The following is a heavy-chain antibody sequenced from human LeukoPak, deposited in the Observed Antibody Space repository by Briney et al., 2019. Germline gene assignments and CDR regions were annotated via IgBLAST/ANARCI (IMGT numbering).Heavy chain of an antibody. Sequence: PGGSLRLSCAASGFTFSSYGMHWVRQAPGKGLEWVAVISYDGSNKYYADSVKGRFTISRDNSKNTLYLQMNSLRAEDTAVYYCAKDLVKQQLAFDYWGQGTLVTVSS. CDR3: AKDLVKQQLAFDY. CDR2: ISYDGSNK. V-gene: IGHV3-30*18. J-gene: IGHJ4*02. CDR1: GFTFSSYG. D-gene: IGHD6-13*01.